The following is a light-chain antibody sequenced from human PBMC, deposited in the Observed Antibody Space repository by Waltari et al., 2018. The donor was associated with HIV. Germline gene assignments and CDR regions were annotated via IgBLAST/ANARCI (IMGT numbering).Light chain of an antibody. CDR3: QVWDTNSDHRV. CDR1: NIGNRR. Sequence: SSVLTQTHSVSVAPGQTARITCGGDNIGNRRVHWYQQKPGQAPVLVVYDDIDRPSVIAKRCPGSRSGDTATLTLSRVEVGGEDDYYCQVWDTNSDHRVFGGGTKLTVL. V-gene: IGLV3-21*02. J-gene: IGLJ2*01. CDR2: DDI.